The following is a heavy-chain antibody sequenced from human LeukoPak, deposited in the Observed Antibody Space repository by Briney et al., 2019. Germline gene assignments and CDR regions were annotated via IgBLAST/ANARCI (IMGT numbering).Heavy chain of an antibody. J-gene: IGHJ4*02. V-gene: IGHV2-5*02. Sequence: ESGPTLVKPTQTLTLTCSFSGFSLSTSGVGVGWIRQPPGKALEWLALIYWDDDKRYSPSLKSRLTITKDTSENQVVLTMTNMDPVDTATYYCAHRHCSGGSCYSGSAYYFDYWGQGTLVTVSS. CDR2: IYWDDDK. CDR3: AHRHCSGGSCYSGSAYYFDY. D-gene: IGHD2-15*01. CDR1: GFSLSTSGVG.